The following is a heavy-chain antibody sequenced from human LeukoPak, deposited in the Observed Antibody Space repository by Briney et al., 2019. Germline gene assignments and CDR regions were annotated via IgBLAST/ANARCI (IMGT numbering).Heavy chain of an antibody. CDR1: GGSISSSSYY. J-gene: IGHJ6*03. CDR3: ARAPSRYCSSTSCYGYYYYYMDV. V-gene: IGHV4-39*07. CDR2: IYYSGST. Sequence: SETLSLTCTVSGGSISSSSYYWGWIRQPPGKGLEWIGSIYYSGSTYYNPSLKSRVTISVDTSKNQFSLKLSSVTAADTAVCYCARAPSRYCSSTSCYGYYYYYMDVWGKGTTVTISS. D-gene: IGHD2-2*01.